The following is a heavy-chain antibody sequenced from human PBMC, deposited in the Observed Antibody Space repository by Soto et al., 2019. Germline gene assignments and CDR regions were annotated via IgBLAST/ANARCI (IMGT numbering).Heavy chain of an antibody. Sequence: SETLSLTCTVSGGSISSGGYYWSWIRQHPGKGLEWLGYIYYSGSTYYNPSLKSRVTVSVDTSKNQLSLKLSSVTAADTAIYYCAADRGYSYGYFDYWGQGTLVTVS. D-gene: IGHD5-18*01. V-gene: IGHV4-31*03. CDR1: GGSISSGGYY. J-gene: IGHJ4*02. CDR2: IYYSGST. CDR3: AADRGYSYGYFDY.